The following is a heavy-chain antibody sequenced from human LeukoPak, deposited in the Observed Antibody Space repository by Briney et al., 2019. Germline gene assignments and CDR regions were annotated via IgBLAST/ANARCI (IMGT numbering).Heavy chain of an antibody. J-gene: IGHJ4*02. CDR3: ARHGIQRGEDWDY. CDR2: IYPGDSDT. Sequence: GESLKISCKGSGYNFTSYWIGWVRQMPGKGLEWMGIIYPGDSDTRYSPSFQGQVTISADKSISTAYLQWSSLKASDTAMYYCARHGIQRGEDWDYWGQGTLVTVSS. V-gene: IGHV5-51*01. D-gene: IGHD3-10*01. CDR1: GYNFTSYW.